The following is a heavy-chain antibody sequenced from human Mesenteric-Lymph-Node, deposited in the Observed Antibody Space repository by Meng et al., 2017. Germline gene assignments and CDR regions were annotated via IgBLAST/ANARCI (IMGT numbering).Heavy chain of an antibody. D-gene: IGHD3-16*01. V-gene: IGHV1-8*01. Sequence: ASVKVSCKASGYTFTSYDINWVRQATGQGLEWMGWMNPNSGNTGYAQKFQGRVTMTRNTSISTAYMELSSLRSDDTAVYYCAKQFRDFGWITSFDYWGQGTLVTVSS. J-gene: IGHJ4*02. CDR3: AKQFRDFGWITSFDY. CDR1: GYTFTSYD. CDR2: MNPNSGNT.